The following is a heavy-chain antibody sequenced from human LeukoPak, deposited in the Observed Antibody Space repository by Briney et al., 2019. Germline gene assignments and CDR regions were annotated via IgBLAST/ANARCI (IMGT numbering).Heavy chain of an antibody. D-gene: IGHD3-10*01. Sequence: GGSLRLSCAASGFTFSDYYMSWIRQAPGKGLEWVSYISSSGSTIYYADSVKGRFTISRDNAENSLYLQMNSLRAEDTAVYYCARPYYYGSGSYYKAHWFDPWGQGTLVTVSS. J-gene: IGHJ5*02. CDR3: ARPYYYGSGSYYKAHWFDP. V-gene: IGHV3-11*01. CDR1: GFTFSDYY. CDR2: ISSSGSTI.